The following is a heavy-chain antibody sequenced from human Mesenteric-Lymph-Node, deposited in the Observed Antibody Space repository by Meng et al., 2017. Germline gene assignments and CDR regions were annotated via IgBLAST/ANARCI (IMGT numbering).Heavy chain of an antibody. CDR2: ISSSSSYI. CDR1: GFTFSSYS. Sequence: GESLKISCAASGFTFSSYSMNWVRQAPGKGLEWVSSISSSSSYIYYADSVKGRFTISRDNAKNSLYLQVNSLGAEDTAVYYCARASRLDYGDYWGQGTLVTVSS. V-gene: IGHV3-21*01. J-gene: IGHJ4*02. D-gene: IGHD5-12*01. CDR3: ARASRLDYGDY.